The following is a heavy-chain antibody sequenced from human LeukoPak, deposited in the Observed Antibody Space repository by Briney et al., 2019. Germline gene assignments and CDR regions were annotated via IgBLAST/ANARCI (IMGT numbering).Heavy chain of an antibody. CDR2: ISGSGGST. CDR1: GFTFSSYA. CDR3: AKGEYQLLYGDY. V-gene: IGHV3-23*01. Sequence: GGSLRLSCAASGFTFSSYAMSWVRQAPGKGLEWVSAISGSGGSTYYADSVKGRFTISRDNSKTTLYLQLNSLRAEDTDVYYCAKGEYQLLYGDYWGQGTLVTASS. D-gene: IGHD2-2*02. J-gene: IGHJ4*02.